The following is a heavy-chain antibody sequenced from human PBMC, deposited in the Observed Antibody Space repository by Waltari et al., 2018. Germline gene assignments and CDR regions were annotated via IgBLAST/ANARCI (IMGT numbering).Heavy chain of an antibody. CDR1: GFTFSSYS. V-gene: IGHV3-48*01. CDR3: ARGTELVYAIFAFDI. J-gene: IGHJ3*02. D-gene: IGHD2-8*01. Sequence: EVQLVESGGGLVQPGGSLRLSCAASGFTFSSYSMNWVRQAPGKGLEWVSYISSSSSTIYYADSVKGRFTISRDNAKNSLYLQMNRLRAEYTAVYYCARGTELVYAIFAFDIWGQGTMVTVSS. CDR2: ISSSSSTI.